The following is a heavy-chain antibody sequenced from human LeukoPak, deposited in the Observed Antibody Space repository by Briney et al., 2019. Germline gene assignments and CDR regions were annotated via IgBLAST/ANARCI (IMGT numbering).Heavy chain of an antibody. V-gene: IGHV1-2*02. D-gene: IGHD3-3*01. J-gene: IGHJ5*02. CDR2: INPNSGGT. CDR1: GYTFTGYY. CDR3: ARVSYDFWRRWFDP. Sequence: ASVKVSCETSGYTFTGYYMHWVRQAPGQGLEWMGWINPNSGGTNYAQKFQGRVTMTRDTSISTAYMELSRLRSDDTAVYYCARVSYDFWRRWFDPWGQGTLVTVSS.